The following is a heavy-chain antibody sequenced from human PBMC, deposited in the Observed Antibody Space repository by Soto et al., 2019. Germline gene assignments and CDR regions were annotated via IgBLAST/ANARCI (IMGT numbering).Heavy chain of an antibody. Sequence: ASVKVSCKASGYTFTSYYMHWVRQAPGQGLEWMGIINPRGGSTSYAQKFQGRVTMTRDTSTSTVYMELSSLRSEDTAVYYCARDRLTIFGVVRVSDAFDIWGQGTMVTVS. J-gene: IGHJ3*02. CDR1: GYTFTSYY. CDR2: INPRGGST. D-gene: IGHD3-3*01. CDR3: ARDRLTIFGVVRVSDAFDI. V-gene: IGHV1-46*03.